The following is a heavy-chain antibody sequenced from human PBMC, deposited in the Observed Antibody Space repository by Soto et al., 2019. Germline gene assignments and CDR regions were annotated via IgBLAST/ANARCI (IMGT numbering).Heavy chain of an antibody. Sequence: GESLKISCEASGYSFTSYWIGWVRQMPGKGLEWMGIIHPGDSDTKYSPSFQGQVTIAVDKSITAAYLQWSSLKASDTAMYYCARNQGAEVAASLEYYYFSGMGVWGQGTTVTVSS. J-gene: IGHJ6*02. D-gene: IGHD2-15*01. CDR1: GYSFTSYW. CDR2: IHPGDSDT. V-gene: IGHV5-51*01. CDR3: ARNQGAEVAASLEYYYFSGMGV.